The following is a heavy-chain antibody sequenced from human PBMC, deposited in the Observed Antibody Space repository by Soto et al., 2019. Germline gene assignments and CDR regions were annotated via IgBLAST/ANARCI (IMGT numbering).Heavy chain of an antibody. CDR3: ARIPVDTSMIYWLDP. D-gene: IGHD5-18*01. J-gene: IGHJ5*02. V-gene: IGHV4-31*03. CDR2: IYYSGST. Sequence: TLSLTCTVSGGCISSGGYYWSWIRQHPGKGLEWIVYIYYSGSTYYNTSLKSRVTISVDTSKNQFSLKLTSVNAADTAVYYCARIPVDTSMIYWLDPWGQGTLVTVSS. CDR1: GGCISSGGYY.